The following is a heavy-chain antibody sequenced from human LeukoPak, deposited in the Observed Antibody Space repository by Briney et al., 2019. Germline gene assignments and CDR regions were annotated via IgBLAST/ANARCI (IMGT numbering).Heavy chain of an antibody. Sequence: ASVKVSCKASGYTFTSYYMHWVRQAPGQGLEWMGWISAYNGNTNYAQKLQGRVTMTTDTSTSTAYMELRSLRSDDTAVYYCARDLEQWLVPDYWGQGTLVTVSS. V-gene: IGHV1-18*04. J-gene: IGHJ4*02. D-gene: IGHD6-19*01. CDR1: GYTFTSYY. CDR3: ARDLEQWLVPDY. CDR2: ISAYNGNT.